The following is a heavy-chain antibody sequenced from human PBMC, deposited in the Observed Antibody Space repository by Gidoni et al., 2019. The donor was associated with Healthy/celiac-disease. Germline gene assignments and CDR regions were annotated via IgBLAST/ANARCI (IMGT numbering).Heavy chain of an antibody. V-gene: IGHV1-8*01. CDR2: MNPNSGNT. Sequence: QVQLVQSGAEVKKPGASVKVSCKASGYTFTSYDINWVRQATGQGLEWMGWMNPNSGNTGYAQKFQGRVTMTRNTSISTAYMELSSLRSEDTAVYYCAREHLYYYDSSGYYYYYYMDVWGKGTTVTVSS. CDR1: GYTFTSYD. D-gene: IGHD3-22*01. J-gene: IGHJ6*03. CDR3: AREHLYYYDSSGYYYYYYMDV.